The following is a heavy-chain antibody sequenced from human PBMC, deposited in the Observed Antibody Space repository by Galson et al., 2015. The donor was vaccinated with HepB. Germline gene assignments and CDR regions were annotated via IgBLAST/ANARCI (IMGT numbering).Heavy chain of an antibody. CDR2: IYYSGST. Sequence: TLSLTCTVSGGSISSGGYYWSWIRQHPGKGLEWIGYIYYSGSTYYNPSLKSRVTISVDTSKNQFSLKLSSVTAADTAVYYCAGVGSGKKVGFDYWGQGTLVTVSS. CDR1: GGSISSGGYY. D-gene: IGHD2-15*01. J-gene: IGHJ4*02. V-gene: IGHV4-31*03. CDR3: AGVGSGKKVGFDY.